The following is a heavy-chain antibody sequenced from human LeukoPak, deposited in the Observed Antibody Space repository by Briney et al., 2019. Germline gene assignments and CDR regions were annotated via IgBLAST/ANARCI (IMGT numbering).Heavy chain of an antibody. D-gene: IGHD3-16*01. J-gene: IGHJ4*02. V-gene: IGHV3-33*01. CDR3: ARDPLGVLSYFDY. CDR2: IWYDGSNR. Sequence: GGSLRLSCAASGFTFSSYGMHWVRQAPGKGLEWVAVIWYDGSNRYYADSLKGRFTISRDNSKNTLYLQMNSLTADDTAVYYCARDPLGVLSYFDYWGQGTLVTVSS. CDR1: GFTFSSYG.